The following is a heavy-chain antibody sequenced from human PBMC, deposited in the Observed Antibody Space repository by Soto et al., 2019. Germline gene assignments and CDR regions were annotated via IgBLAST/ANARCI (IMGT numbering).Heavy chain of an antibody. V-gene: IGHV6-1*01. Sequence: SQTLSLTCAISGDSVSSNSAAWNWIRQSPSRGLEWLGRTYYRSKWYNDYAVSVKSRITINPDTSKNQFSLQLNSVTPEDTAVYYCARDKILTGDPQYYVDYWGQGTLVTVSS. CDR2: TYYRSKWYN. D-gene: IGHD7-27*01. CDR1: GDSVSSNSAA. J-gene: IGHJ4*02. CDR3: ARDKILTGDPQYYVDY.